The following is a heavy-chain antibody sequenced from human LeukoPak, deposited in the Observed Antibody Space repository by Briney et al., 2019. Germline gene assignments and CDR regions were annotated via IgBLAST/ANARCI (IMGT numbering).Heavy chain of an antibody. CDR2: ISAYNGNT. J-gene: IGHJ4*02. CDR1: GYTFTSYG. D-gene: IGHD3-10*01. V-gene: IGHV1-18*01. CDR3: ARGVYGSGSYYND. Sequence: ASVKVSCKASGYTFTSYGISWVRQAPGQGLEWMGWISAYNGNTNYAQKLQGRVTITGDTSASTAYMELSSLRSEDTAVYYCARGVYGSGSYYNDWGQGTLVTVSS.